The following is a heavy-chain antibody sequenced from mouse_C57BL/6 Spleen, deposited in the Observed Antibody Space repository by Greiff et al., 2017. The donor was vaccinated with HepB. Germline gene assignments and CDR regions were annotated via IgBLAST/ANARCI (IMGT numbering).Heavy chain of an antibody. CDR2: IDPSDSYT. J-gene: IGHJ2*01. D-gene: IGHD1-1*01. CDR3: AREEITTFDY. Sequence: QVQLQQPGAELVRPGTSVKLSCKASGYTFTSYWMHWVKQRPGQGLEWIGVIDPSDSYTNYNQKFKGKATLTVDTSSSTAYMQLSSLTSEDSAVYYCAREEITTFDYWGQGTTLTVSS. CDR1: GYTFTSYW. V-gene: IGHV1-59*01.